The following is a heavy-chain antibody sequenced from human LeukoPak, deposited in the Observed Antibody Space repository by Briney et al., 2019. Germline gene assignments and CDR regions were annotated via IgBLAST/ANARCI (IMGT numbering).Heavy chain of an antibody. CDR2: ISAYNGNT. CDR3: ARVIVGATANWFDP. V-gene: IGHV1-18*01. Sequence: ASVKVSCKASGYTFTSDGISWVRQAPGQGLEWMGWISAYNGNTNYAQKLQGRVTMTTDTSTSTAYMELRSLRSDDTAVYYCARVIVGATANWFDPWGQGTLVTVSS. CDR1: GYTFTSDG. D-gene: IGHD1-26*01. J-gene: IGHJ5*02.